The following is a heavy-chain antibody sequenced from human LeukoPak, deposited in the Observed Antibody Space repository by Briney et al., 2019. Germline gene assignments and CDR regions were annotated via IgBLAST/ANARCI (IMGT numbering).Heavy chain of an antibody. Sequence: GASVKVSCKASGYTFTGYYMHWVRQAPGQGLEWMGRINPNSGGTNYAQKFQGRVTMTRDTSISTAYMELSRLRSDDTAVYYCARDPYYYDSSGLMGVDYWGQGTLVTVPS. CDR2: INPNSGGT. D-gene: IGHD3-22*01. CDR3: ARDPYYYDSSGLMGVDY. CDR1: GYTFTGYY. V-gene: IGHV1-2*06. J-gene: IGHJ4*02.